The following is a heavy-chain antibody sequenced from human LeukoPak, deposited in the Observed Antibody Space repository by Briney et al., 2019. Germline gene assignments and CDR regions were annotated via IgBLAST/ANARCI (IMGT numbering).Heavy chain of an antibody. Sequence: SETLSLTCTVSGGSISSYYWSWIRQPPGQGLEWIGYIYYSGTTNYNPSLKSRVTISVDTSKNQFSLKLSSVTAADTAVYYCARDSGYWYFYLWGGGTLVTVSS. V-gene: IGHV4-59*01. J-gene: IGHJ2*01. CDR3: ARDSGYWYFYL. CDR2: IYYSGTT. CDR1: GGSISSYY. D-gene: IGHD3-10*01.